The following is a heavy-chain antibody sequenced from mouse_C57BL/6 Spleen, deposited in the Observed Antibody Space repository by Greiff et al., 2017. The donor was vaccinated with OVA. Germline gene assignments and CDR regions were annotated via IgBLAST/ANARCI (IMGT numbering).Heavy chain of an antibody. D-gene: IGHD1-1*01. CDR3: AREYYGFAY. Sequence: EVMLVESGGGLVKPGGSLKLSCAASGFTFSDYGMHWVRQAPAKGLEWVAYISSGSSTIYYADTVKGRFTISRDNAKNTLFLQMTSLRSEDTAMYYCAREYYGFAYWGQGTLVTVSA. J-gene: IGHJ3*01. CDR1: GFTFSDYG. V-gene: IGHV5-17*01. CDR2: ISSGSSTI.